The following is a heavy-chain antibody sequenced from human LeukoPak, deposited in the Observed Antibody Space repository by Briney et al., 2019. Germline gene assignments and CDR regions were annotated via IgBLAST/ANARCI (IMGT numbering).Heavy chain of an antibody. J-gene: IGHJ4*02. Sequence: SETLSLTCAVYGGSFSGYYWSWIRQPPGKGLEWIGEINHSGSTNYNPSLKSRVTISVDTSKNQFSLKLSSVTAADTAVYYCARRLLWFGVDYWGQGTLVTASS. V-gene: IGHV4-34*01. CDR1: GGSFSGYY. CDR3: ARRLLWFGVDY. CDR2: INHSGST. D-gene: IGHD3-10*01.